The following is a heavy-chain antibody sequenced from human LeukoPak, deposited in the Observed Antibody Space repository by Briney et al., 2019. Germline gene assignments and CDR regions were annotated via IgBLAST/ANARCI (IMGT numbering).Heavy chain of an antibody. CDR1: GFTFSSYA. CDR3: ARVGASSNSDF. J-gene: IGHJ4*02. D-gene: IGHD4-11*01. Sequence: GGSLRLSCAASGFTFSSYAMSWVRQAPGKGLEWVSSTSGSGGVTFYAHSVKGRFTFSRDNSKNTLYLQMNSLRAEDTAIYYCARVGASSNSDFWGQGTLATVPS. CDR2: TSGSGGVT. V-gene: IGHV3-23*01.